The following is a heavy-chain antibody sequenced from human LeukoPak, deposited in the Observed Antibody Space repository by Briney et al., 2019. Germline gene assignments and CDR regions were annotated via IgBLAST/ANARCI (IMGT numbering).Heavy chain of an antibody. CDR3: ARVGWDLLGIYYYYMDV. J-gene: IGHJ6*03. D-gene: IGHD2-15*01. CDR1: VGSFSGYY. V-gene: IGHV4-34*01. CDR2: INHSGST. Sequence: SETLSLTCAVYVGSFSGYYWSWIRQPPGKGLEWIGEINHSGSTNYNPSLKSRVTISVVTAKNQFSLKVTSVTAADTAVYYCARVGWDLLGIYYYYMDVWGKGTTVTVSS.